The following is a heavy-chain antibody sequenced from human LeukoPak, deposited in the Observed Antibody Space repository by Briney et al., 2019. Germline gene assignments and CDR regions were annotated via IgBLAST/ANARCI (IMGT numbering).Heavy chain of an antibody. V-gene: IGHV4-59*01. CDR1: GGSISSYY. J-gene: IGHJ3*02. Sequence: PSETLSLTCTVSGGSISSYYWSWILQPPGKGLEWIGYIYYSGSTNYNPSLKSRVTISVDTSKNQFSLKLSSVTAADTAVYYCAKSGGMATFDAFDIWGQGTMVTVSS. CDR2: IYYSGST. CDR3: AKSGGMATFDAFDI. D-gene: IGHD5-24*01.